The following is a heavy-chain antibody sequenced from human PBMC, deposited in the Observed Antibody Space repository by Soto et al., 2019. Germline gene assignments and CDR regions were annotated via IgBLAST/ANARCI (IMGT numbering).Heavy chain of an antibody. D-gene: IGHD3-10*02. CDR3: VKGLYVWGVTGDY. CDR1: GFPFSDYA. J-gene: IGHJ4*02. CDR2: ITATDGST. Sequence: EVQLLESGGGVAQPGGSLRVSCAASGFPFSDYAMSWVRQAPGKGLEWVSIITATDGSTYYADSVKGRFTISRDDAKNTLHLQINSLRVEDTAVYYCVKGLYVWGVTGDYWGQGTLGNVSS. V-gene: IGHV3-23*01.